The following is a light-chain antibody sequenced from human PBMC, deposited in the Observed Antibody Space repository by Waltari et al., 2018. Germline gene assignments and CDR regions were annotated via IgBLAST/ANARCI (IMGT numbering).Light chain of an antibody. Sequence: QSALTHPASVSGSPGQSITISCSGTDSEVDSYDFVSWYQQHPGKSPHLIIYELSNRTKGSSNLFYASTSSNTAFLSSSGLQAEDTADYYCSSYPPRSAPGVFETEPSFTV. CDR2: ELS. V-gene: IGLV2-14*01. J-gene: IGLJ1*01. CDR3: SSYPPRSAPGV. CDR1: DSEVDSYDF.